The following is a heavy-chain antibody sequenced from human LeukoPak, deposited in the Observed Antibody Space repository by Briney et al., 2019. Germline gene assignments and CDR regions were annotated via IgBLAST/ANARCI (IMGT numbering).Heavy chain of an antibody. J-gene: IGHJ6*02. V-gene: IGHV4-34*01. D-gene: IGHD3-3*01. CDR3: ASSHIDFWSGYYSGPDYYYYYGMDV. Sequence: SETLSLTCAVYGGSFSGYYWSWIRQPPGKGLEWIGEINHRGSTNYNPSLESRVTISVDTSKNQFSLKLSSVTAADTAVYYCASSHIDFWSGYYSGPDYYYYYGMDVWGQGTTVTVSS. CDR1: GGSFSGYY. CDR2: INHRGST.